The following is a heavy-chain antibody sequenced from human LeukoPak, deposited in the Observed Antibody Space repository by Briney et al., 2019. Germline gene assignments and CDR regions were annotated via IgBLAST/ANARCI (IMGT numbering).Heavy chain of an antibody. J-gene: IGHJ3*02. V-gene: IGHV1-18*01. CDR2: ISAYNGNT. Sequence: ASVQVSCKASGYTFTSYGISWVRQAPGQGLEWMGWISAYNGNTNYAQKLQGRVTMTTDTSTSTAYMELRSLRSDDTAVYYCARSYGWNYLPDAFDIWGQGTMVTVSS. D-gene: IGHD1-7*01. CDR3: ARSYGWNYLPDAFDI. CDR1: GYTFTSYG.